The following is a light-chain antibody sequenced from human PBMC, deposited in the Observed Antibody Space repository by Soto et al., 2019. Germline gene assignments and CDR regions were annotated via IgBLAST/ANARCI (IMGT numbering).Light chain of an antibody. CDR3: GTWDSSLSAGV. J-gene: IGLJ3*02. CDR2: DNN. Sequence: QSVVTQPPSVSAAPGQKVTISCSGSSSNIGNKYVSWYQQLPGTAPKLLIYDNNKRPSGIPDRFSGSKSGTSATLGITGLQTGDEADYYCGTWDSSLSAGVFGGGTKLTVL. V-gene: IGLV1-51*01. CDR1: SSNIGNKY.